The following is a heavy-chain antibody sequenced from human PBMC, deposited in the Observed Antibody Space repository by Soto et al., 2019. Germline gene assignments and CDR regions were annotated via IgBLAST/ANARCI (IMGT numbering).Heavy chain of an antibody. J-gene: IGHJ4*02. D-gene: IGHD3-10*01. V-gene: IGHV1-18*01. CDR2: ISAYNGNT. Sequence: QVQLVQSGAEVKKPGASVKVSCKASGYTFTSYGISWVRQAPGQGLEWMGWISAYNGNTNYAQKLQGRVTMTTDTSPRPAYMERRSLRSDDTAVYYCARVYRITMVRGELSEYWGQGTLVTVSS. CDR1: GYTFTSYG. CDR3: ARVYRITMVRGELSEY.